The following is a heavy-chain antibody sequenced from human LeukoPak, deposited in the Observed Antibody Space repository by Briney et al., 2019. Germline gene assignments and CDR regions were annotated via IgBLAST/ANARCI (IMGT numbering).Heavy chain of an antibody. Sequence: HPGRSMRLSWLPSAPTSSMHWANWDSHAQRNWREWVATIKQVGRQKSHVDSVKGRLTMPRDNGENSLYMQMDSLLTEHTCVSDCARDGAAADFDYWGKGTLVSVSS. CDR1: APTSSMHW. J-gene: IGHJ4*02. CDR2: IKQVGRQK. CDR3: ARDGAAADFDY. D-gene: IGHD6-13*01. V-gene: IGHV3-7*01.